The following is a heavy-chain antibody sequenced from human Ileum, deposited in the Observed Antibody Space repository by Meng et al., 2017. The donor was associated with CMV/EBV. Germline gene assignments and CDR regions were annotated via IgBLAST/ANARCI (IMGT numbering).Heavy chain of an antibody. V-gene: IGHV3-21*01. Sequence: LGFSFSSHSMSWVRQAPGKGLEWVSSILSSGSYIYYADSVKGRFTISRDNARNSLYLQMNSLRAEDTAVYYCARDRYDSSAYYSDYWGQGTLVTVSS. CDR1: GFSFSSHS. J-gene: IGHJ4*02. CDR3: ARDRYDSSAYYSDY. D-gene: IGHD3-22*01. CDR2: ILSSGSYI.